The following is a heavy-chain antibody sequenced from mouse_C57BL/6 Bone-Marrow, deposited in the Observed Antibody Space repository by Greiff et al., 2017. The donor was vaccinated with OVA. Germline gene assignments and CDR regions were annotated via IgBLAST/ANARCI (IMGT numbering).Heavy chain of an antibody. Sequence: QVQLQQSGPELVKPGASVKISCKASGYAFSSSWMNWVKQRPGKGLEWIGRIYPGDGDTNYNGKFKGKATLTADKSSSTAYMQLSSLTSEDSAVYFCAPMGPITTVGNAMDYWGQGTSVTVSS. CDR3: APMGPITTVGNAMDY. CDR1: GYAFSSSW. D-gene: IGHD1-1*01. J-gene: IGHJ4*01. CDR2: IYPGDGDT. V-gene: IGHV1-82*01.